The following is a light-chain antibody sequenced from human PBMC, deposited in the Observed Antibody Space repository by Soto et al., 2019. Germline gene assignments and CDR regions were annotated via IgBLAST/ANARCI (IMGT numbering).Light chain of an antibody. J-gene: IGKJ2*01. CDR2: RAS. V-gene: IGKV1-5*03. CDR1: QSIGWS. Sequence: DIQMTQSPSTLSASVGDRVTITCRASQSIGWSLAWYQQKPGKAPKLLIYRASSLESGVPSSFSGSGSGTEFTLTVSSLQPDAVATYYCQQYDSHPNTFGQGTRLEIK. CDR3: QQYDSHPNT.